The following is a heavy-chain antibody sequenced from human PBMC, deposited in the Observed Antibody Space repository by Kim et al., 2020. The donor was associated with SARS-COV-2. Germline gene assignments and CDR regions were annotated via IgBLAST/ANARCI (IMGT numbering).Heavy chain of an antibody. CDR3: TTDYTTVVTLIDY. V-gene: IGHV3-15*01. Sequence: GGSLRLSCAASGFTFSNAWMSWVRQAPGKGLEWVGRIKSKTDGGTTDYAAPVKGRFTISRDDSKNTLYLQMNSLKTEDTAVYYCTTDYTTVVTLIDYWGQGTLVTVSS. CDR1: GFTFSNAW. J-gene: IGHJ4*02. CDR2: IKSKTDGGTT. D-gene: IGHD4-17*01.